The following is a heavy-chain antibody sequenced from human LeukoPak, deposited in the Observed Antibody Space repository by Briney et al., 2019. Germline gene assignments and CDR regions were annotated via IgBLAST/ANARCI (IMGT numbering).Heavy chain of an antibody. CDR1: GGSISSYY. D-gene: IGHD3-10*01. J-gene: IGHJ5*02. V-gene: IGHV4-59*01. CDR3: ARSDGSGSYYSFGGWYNWFDP. CDR2: IYYSGST. Sequence: SETLSLTCTVSGGSISSYYWSWIRQPPGKGLEWIGYIYYSGSTNYNPSLKSRVTISVDTSKNQFSLKLSSVTAADTAVYYCARSDGSGSYYSFGGWYNWFDPWGQGTLVTVSS.